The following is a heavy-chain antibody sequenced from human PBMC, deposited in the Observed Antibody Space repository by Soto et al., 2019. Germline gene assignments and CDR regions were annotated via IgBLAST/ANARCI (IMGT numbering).Heavy chain of an antibody. Sequence: QVQLVQSGAEVRKPGSSVKVSCAASGGSFSNHAISWVRQAPGQGPEWVGGIIPSSGRTTYAQKFQGRVTITADESMTTAYMELSSLRSEDTAVYYCARGPDRSGFYLFDYWGQGTLVTVSS. CDR3: ARGPDRSGFYLFDY. CDR1: GGSFSNHA. D-gene: IGHD3-22*01. V-gene: IGHV1-69*01. CDR2: IIPSSGRT. J-gene: IGHJ4*02.